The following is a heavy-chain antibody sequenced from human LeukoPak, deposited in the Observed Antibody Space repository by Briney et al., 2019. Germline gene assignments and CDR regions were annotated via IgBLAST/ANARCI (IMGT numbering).Heavy chain of an antibody. Sequence: GGSLRLSCAASGFTFSSYGMHWVRQAPGKGLEWVAFIRYDGSNKYYADSVKGRFTISRDNSKNTLYLQMNSLRAEDTAVYYCAKDTLSAHETGDPDDAFDIWGQGTMVTVSS. D-gene: IGHD7-27*01. V-gene: IGHV3-30*02. CDR3: AKDTLSAHETGDPDDAFDI. CDR1: GFTFSSYG. CDR2: IRYDGSNK. J-gene: IGHJ3*02.